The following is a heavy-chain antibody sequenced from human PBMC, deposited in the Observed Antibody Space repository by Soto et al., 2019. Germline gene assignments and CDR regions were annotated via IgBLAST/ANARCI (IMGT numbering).Heavy chain of an antibody. V-gene: IGHV4-4*02. CDR1: GGSITSNNL. J-gene: IGHJ5*02. CDR2: TYHSGSA. D-gene: IGHD4-17*01. CDR3: ARGSTTVVTPNWFDP. Sequence: QVQLQESGPGLVKSSETLFLTCAVSGGSITSNNLWSWIRHPPGQGLEWIGETYHSGSANYNPSLNSRIIMSVAKSKNQFSLKLNSVTAADTAVYYCARGSTTVVTPNWFDPWGQGTLVTVSS.